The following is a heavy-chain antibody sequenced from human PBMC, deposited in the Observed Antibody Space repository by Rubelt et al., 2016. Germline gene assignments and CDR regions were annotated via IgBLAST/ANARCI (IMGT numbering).Heavy chain of an antibody. J-gene: IGHJ4*02. V-gene: IGHV6-1*01. CDR2: TYYRSSWNY. Sequence: QVQLQQSGPGLVKPSQTLSLTCAISGDSVSTKTAAWNWIRQSPSRGLEWLGRTYYRSSWNYDYALSVKSRIVISPDTSRNEFSLQLKSVTPEDTAVYYCARGPDSSGWVGLDYWGPGTLVTVSP. D-gene: IGHD6-19*01. CDR3: ARGPDSSGWVGLDY. CDR1: GDSVSTKTAA.